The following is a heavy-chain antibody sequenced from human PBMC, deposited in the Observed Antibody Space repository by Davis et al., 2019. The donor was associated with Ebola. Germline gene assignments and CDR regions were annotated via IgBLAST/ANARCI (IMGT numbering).Heavy chain of an antibody. V-gene: IGHV1-69*13. D-gene: IGHD6-19*01. Sequence: AASVKVSCKAVGGTITSYAITWVRQAPAQGLEWMGGIIPVFRTANYAQKFQGRVTITADESTRTAYMELNGLGSEDTAVYYCAKAYEQWLVLSPFDYWGQGTLVTVSS. CDR1: GGTITSYA. CDR3: AKAYEQWLVLSPFDY. J-gene: IGHJ4*02. CDR2: IIPVFRTA.